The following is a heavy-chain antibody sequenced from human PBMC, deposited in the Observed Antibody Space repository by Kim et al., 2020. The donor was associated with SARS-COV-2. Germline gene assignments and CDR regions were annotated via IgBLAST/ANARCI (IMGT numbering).Heavy chain of an antibody. CDR3: AHTDYSNRLDY. V-gene: IGHV2-5*01. Sequence: RYSPSLKSRLTITKDTSKNQVVLTMTNMDPVDTATYYCAHTDYSNRLDYWGQGTLVTVSS. D-gene: IGHD4-4*01. J-gene: IGHJ4*02.